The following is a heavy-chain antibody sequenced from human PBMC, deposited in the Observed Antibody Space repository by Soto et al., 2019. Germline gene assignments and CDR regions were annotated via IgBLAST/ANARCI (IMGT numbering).Heavy chain of an antibody. Sequence: QVPLGQSGAEVKMPGSSVKVSCKTSRGTFGSHAISWLRQAPGQGFEWMGEIIPMFNSATYAQKFQGRITILAAAATGTATLELSRLRLGDTAVYYCARYRAAAYEMWGTGTLVTVSS. CDR3: ARYRAAAYEM. V-gene: IGHV1-69*01. CDR2: IIPMFNSA. CDR1: RGTFGSHA. J-gene: IGHJ3*02. D-gene: IGHD1-26*01.